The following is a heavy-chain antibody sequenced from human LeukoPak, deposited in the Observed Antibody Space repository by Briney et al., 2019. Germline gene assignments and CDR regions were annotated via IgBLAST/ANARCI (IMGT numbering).Heavy chain of an antibody. Sequence: GGSLRLSCAASGFTLSTYGMHWVRQVPGKGLEWVAFIRYDGSNKYYADSVKGRFTISRDNSKNTLYLQMNSLRAEDTAVYYCAKIAAANCGGDCYSGAYYFDYWGQGTLVTVSS. CDR3: AKIAAANCGGDCYSGAYYFDY. D-gene: IGHD2-21*02. J-gene: IGHJ4*02. CDR2: IRYDGSNK. CDR1: GFTLSTYG. V-gene: IGHV3-30*02.